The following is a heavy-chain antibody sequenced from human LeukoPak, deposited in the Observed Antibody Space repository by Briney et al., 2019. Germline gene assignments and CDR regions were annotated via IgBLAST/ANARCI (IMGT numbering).Heavy chain of an antibody. J-gene: IGHJ4*02. Sequence: GGSLRLSCAASGFTFSSYAMHWVRQATGKGLEWVSAIGTAGDTYYPGSVKGRFTISRENAKNSLYLQMNSLRAGDTAVYYCARGSLGFWSGYYTYWGQGTLVTVSS. V-gene: IGHV3-13*01. CDR1: GFTFSSYA. CDR2: IGTAGDT. D-gene: IGHD3-3*01. CDR3: ARGSLGFWSGYYTY.